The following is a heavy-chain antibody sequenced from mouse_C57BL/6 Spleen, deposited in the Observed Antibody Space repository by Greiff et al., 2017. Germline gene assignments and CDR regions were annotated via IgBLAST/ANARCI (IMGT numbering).Heavy chain of an antibody. CDR3: ARSHYYGSYAMDY. D-gene: IGHD1-1*01. V-gene: IGHV1-69*01. J-gene: IGHJ4*01. CDR1: GYTFTSYW. CDR2: IDPSDSYT. Sequence: QVQLQQPGAELVMPGASVKLSCKASGYTFTSYWMHWVKQRPGQGLEWIGEIDPSDSYTNYNQKFKGKSTLTVDKSSSTAYMQLSSLTSEDSAVYYCARSHYYGSYAMDYWGQGTSVTVSS.